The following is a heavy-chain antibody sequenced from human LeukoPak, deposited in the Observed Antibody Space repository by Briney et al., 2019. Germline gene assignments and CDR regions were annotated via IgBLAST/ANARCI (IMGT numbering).Heavy chain of an antibody. CDR2: ISYDGSNK. CDR3: ANYADTAMDY. CDR1: GFTFSSYA. D-gene: IGHD5-18*01. V-gene: IGHV3-30-3*01. J-gene: IGHJ4*02. Sequence: GGSLRLSCAASGFTFSSYAMHWVRQAPGKGLEWVAVISYDGSNKYYADSVKGRFTISRDNSKNTLYLQMNSLRAEDTAVYYCANYADTAMDYWGQGTLVTVFS.